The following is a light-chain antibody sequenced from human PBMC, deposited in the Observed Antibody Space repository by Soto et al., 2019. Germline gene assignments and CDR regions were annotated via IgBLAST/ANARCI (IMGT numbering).Light chain of an antibody. Sequence: DIQRTQSPASVSAAVGDRINISCRASQPIKTWLAWYQQKPGKGPKRLIYTASALETGVPSRFSGSGSGTYFTLTISSLLPEAASIYACQHAASFPFTFGRGAKV. CDR3: QHAASFPFT. V-gene: IGKV1-12*02. J-gene: IGKJ3*01. CDR2: TAS. CDR1: QPIKTW.